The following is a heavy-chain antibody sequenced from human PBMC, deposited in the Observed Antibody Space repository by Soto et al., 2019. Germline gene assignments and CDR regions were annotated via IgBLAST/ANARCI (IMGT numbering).Heavy chain of an antibody. CDR2: IQHGGSP. CDR1: GGSFSGYY. CDR3: GRGVATMAVASPFDY. D-gene: IGHD3-10*01. J-gene: IGHJ4*02. Sequence: QVQLQQWGAGLLKPSETLSLTCAVYGGSFSGYYWSWIRQPPGKGLEWIGEIQHGGSPNYNPSHKWPRNTSVDPAKNQFSPKRIPVTGAERAVYYRGRGVATMAVASPFDYWGQGTLVTVSS. V-gene: IGHV4-34*01.